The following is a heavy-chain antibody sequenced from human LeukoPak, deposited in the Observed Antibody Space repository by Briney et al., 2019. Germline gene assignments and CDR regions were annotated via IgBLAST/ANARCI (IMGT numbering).Heavy chain of an antibody. D-gene: IGHD3-22*01. V-gene: IGHV7-4-1*02. CDR2: VNTNTGNP. Sequence: GASVKVSCKASGDSFTSYAMKRVRQAPGQGLEWMGWVNTNTGNPTYAQGFTGRFVFSLDTSVSTAYLQISSLKAEDTAVYYCARGGGYDSSGYLGIYWGQGTLVTVSS. CDR1: GDSFTSYA. CDR3: ARGGGYDSSGYLGIY. J-gene: IGHJ4*02.